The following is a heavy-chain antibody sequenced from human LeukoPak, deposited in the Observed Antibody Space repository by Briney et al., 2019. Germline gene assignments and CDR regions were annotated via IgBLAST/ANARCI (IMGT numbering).Heavy chain of an antibody. CDR2: IYYSGST. CDR3: ARVTGYMVEDYFDY. V-gene: IGHV4-59*01. D-gene: IGHD5-12*01. Sequence: SETLSLTCTVSGGSISSYYWSWIRQPPGKGLEWIGYIYYSGSTNYNPSLKSRVTISVDTSKNQFSLRLSSVTAADTAVYYCARVTGYMVEDYFDYWGQGTLVTVSS. J-gene: IGHJ4*02. CDR1: GGSISSYY.